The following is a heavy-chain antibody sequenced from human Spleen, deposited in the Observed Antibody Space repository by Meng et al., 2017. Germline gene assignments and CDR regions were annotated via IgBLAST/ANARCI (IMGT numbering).Heavy chain of an antibody. V-gene: IGHV1-18*01. CDR3: ARSTNPYDSSGYVDY. Sequence: ASVKVSCKASGFTFASYGIIWVRQAPGQGLEWMGWISGNNDNTNYAQRFQGRVTMTTDTSTGTAYMELRTLRSDDTAVYYCARSTNPYDSSGYVDYWGQGTLVTVSS. CDR2: ISGNNDNT. J-gene: IGHJ4*02. D-gene: IGHD3-22*01. CDR1: GFTFASYG.